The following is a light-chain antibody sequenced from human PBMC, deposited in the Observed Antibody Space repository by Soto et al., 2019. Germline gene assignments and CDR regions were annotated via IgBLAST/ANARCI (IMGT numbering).Light chain of an antibody. J-gene: IGLJ1*01. V-gene: IGLV2-14*01. CDR1: ISDVFGYDY. CDR3: SSYSISTAYL. CDR2: EVI. Sequence: SSLGRHASVCGSPGQSITISCTGTISDVFGYDYVSWYQLHPGKAPKLMVFEVINRPSGVSYRFSGSKSGNTASLTIPGLQAEDEADYFCSSYSISTAYLFGTGTKVTVL.